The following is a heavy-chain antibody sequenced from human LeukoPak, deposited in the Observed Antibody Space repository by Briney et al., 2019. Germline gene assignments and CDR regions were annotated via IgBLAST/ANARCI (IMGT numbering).Heavy chain of an antibody. Sequence: GGSPRLSCAASGFTFSSYAMSWVRQAPGKGLEWVSAISGSGGSTYYADSVKGRFTISRDNSKNTLYLQMNSLRAEDTAVYYCAKDLSGDYDSSGYSFIFDYWGQGTLVTVSS. CDR2: ISGSGGST. J-gene: IGHJ4*02. D-gene: IGHD3-22*01. CDR1: GFTFSSYA. V-gene: IGHV3-23*01. CDR3: AKDLSGDYDSSGYSFIFDY.